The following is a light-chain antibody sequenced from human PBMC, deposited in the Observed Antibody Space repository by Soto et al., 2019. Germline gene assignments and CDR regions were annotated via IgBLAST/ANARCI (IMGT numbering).Light chain of an antibody. CDR3: QQYKDWPHT. V-gene: IGKV3-15*01. CDR2: GAS. J-gene: IGKJ1*01. Sequence: EIVMTQSPATLSVSPGETATLSCRASQSVSDYLAWYQQRPGQAPRLLIFGASTRATGFPARFSGSGSGTEFTLTISSLQSEDFAVYYCQQYKDWPHTFGQGTKVDI. CDR1: QSVSDY.